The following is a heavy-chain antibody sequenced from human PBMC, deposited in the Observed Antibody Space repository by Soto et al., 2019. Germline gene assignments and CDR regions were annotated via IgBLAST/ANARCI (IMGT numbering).Heavy chain of an antibody. CDR3: AREADSGWYYFDY. CDR2: ISSSSSYI. J-gene: IGHJ4*02. V-gene: IGHV3-21*01. Sequence: GGSLRLSCAASGFIFSSYSMNWVRQAPGKGLEWVSSISSSSSYIYYADSVKGRFTISRDNAKNSLYLQMNSLRAEDTAVYYCAREADSGWYYFDYWGQRTLVTVSS. D-gene: IGHD6-19*01. CDR1: GFIFSSYS.